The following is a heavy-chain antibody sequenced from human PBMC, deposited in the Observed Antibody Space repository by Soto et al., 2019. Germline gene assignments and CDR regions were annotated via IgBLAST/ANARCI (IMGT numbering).Heavy chain of an antibody. CDR2: ISSSSSYI. Sequence: EVQLVESGGGLVKPGGSLRLSCAASGFTFSSYSMNWVRQAPGKGLEWVSSISSSSSYIYYADSVKGRFTISRDNAKNSLSLQMNSLRAEDKAVYYCARAPYYYDSSGYWAYWGQGTLVTVSS. CDR3: ARAPYYYDSSGYWAY. J-gene: IGHJ4*02. D-gene: IGHD3-22*01. V-gene: IGHV3-21*01. CDR1: GFTFSSYS.